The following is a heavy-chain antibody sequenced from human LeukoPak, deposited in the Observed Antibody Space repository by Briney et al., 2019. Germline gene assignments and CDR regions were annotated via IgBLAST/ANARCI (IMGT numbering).Heavy chain of an antibody. Sequence: GGSLRLSCAASGFTFSSYGMSWVRQAPGKGLEWVAVISYDGSNKYYADSVKGRFTISRDNSKNTLYLQMNSLRAEDTAVYYCAKDSVVTAIRSPWFDPWGQGTLVTVSS. CDR3: AKDSVVTAIRSPWFDP. CDR2: ISYDGSNK. V-gene: IGHV3-30*18. D-gene: IGHD2-21*02. CDR1: GFTFSSYG. J-gene: IGHJ5*02.